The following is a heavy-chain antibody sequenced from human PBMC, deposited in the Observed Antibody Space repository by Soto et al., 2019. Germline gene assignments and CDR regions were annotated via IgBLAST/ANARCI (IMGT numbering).Heavy chain of an antibody. Sequence: QVQLVESGGGVVQPGRSLRLSCAASGFTFSSYGMHWVRQAPGKGLEWVAVIWYDGSNKYYADSVKGRFTISRDNSKNTLYLQMNSLRAEDTAVYYWARPLIIVGATPPGYWGQGTLVTVSS. J-gene: IGHJ4*02. CDR2: IWYDGSNK. CDR1: GFTFSSYG. V-gene: IGHV3-33*01. D-gene: IGHD1-26*01. CDR3: ARPLIIVGATPPGY.